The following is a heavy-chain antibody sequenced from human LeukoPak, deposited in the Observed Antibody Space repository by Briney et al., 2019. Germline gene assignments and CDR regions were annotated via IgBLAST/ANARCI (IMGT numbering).Heavy chain of an antibody. CDR2: ISSSSSTI. Sequence: PGGSLRLSCAASGFTFSSYSMNWVRQAPGKGLEWVSYISSSSSTIYYADSVKGRFTISRDNAKNSLYLQMNSLRAEDTAVYYCARDVVAACRTRAQHPFDYWGQGTLVTVSS. CDR3: ARDVVAACRTRAQHPFDY. V-gene: IGHV3-48*01. CDR1: GFTFSSYS. J-gene: IGHJ4*02. D-gene: IGHD6-6*01.